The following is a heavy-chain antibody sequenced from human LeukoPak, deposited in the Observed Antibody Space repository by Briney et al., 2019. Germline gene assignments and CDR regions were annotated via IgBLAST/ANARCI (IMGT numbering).Heavy chain of an antibody. J-gene: IGHJ4*02. CDR1: GFTVSSNY. D-gene: IGHD3-22*01. CDR3: ARRGYDSSGYHY. V-gene: IGHV3-53*01. Sequence: PGGSLRLSCAASGFTVSSNYMSWVRQAPGKGLEWVSVIYSGGSTYYADSVKGRFTISRDNPKNTLYLQMNSLRAEDTAVYYCARRGYDSSGYHYWGQGTLVTVSS. CDR2: IYSGGST.